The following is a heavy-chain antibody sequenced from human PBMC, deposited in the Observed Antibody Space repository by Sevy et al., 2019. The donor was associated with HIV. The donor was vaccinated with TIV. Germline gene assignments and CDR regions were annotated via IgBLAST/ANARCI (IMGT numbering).Heavy chain of an antibody. CDR3: ARDFTMILTGVDAFDI. CDR1: GFTFSDYY. V-gene: IGHV3-11*01. Sequence: GGSLRLSCAASGFTFSDYYMSWIRQAPGKGLEWVSYISSSGSTIYYADSVKGRFTISRDNAKNSLYLQMNSLRAEDTAVYYCARDFTMILTGVDAFDIWGQGTMVTVSS. CDR2: ISSSGSTI. D-gene: IGHD3-22*01. J-gene: IGHJ3*02.